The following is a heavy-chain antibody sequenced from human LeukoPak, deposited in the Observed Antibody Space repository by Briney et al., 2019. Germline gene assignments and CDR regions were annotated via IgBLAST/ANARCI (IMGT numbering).Heavy chain of an antibody. CDR3: ARSYSSSWYWRFDP. Sequence: SEALSLTCTVSGGSISGYYWSWIRQPPGKGLEWIGYIYYSGSTNYNPSLKSRVTISADTSKNQFSLKLGSVTAADTAVYYCARSYSSSWYWRFDPWGQGTLVTVSS. CDR2: IYYSGST. D-gene: IGHD6-13*01. J-gene: IGHJ5*02. V-gene: IGHV4-59*01. CDR1: GGSISGYY.